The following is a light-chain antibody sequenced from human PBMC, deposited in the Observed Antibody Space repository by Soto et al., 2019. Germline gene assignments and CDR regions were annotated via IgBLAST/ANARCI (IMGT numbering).Light chain of an antibody. CDR3: QQYNSNPLT. CDR2: KAS. Sequence: DIQMTQSPSTLSASVGDRVTITCRASQSVSSWLAWYQKKPGKVPKLLIYKASTLESGVPSRFSGSGSGTEFTLNISSLQPDDFATYYCQQYNSNPLTFGGGTKVEIK. V-gene: IGKV1-5*03. CDR1: QSVSSW. J-gene: IGKJ4*01.